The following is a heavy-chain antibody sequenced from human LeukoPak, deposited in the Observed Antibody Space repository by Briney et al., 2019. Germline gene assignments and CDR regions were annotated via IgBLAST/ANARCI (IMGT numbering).Heavy chain of an antibody. V-gene: IGHV3-74*01. J-gene: IGHJ4*02. D-gene: IGHD6-25*01. CDR3: ARENLAAAADY. Sequence: GGSLRLSCAASEFTFSAYWMHWVRQAPGKGLVWVSRIRGDGSMTNHADSVKGRFTISRDNAKNTLYLQMNSLRLEDTAVYYCARENLAAAADYWGRGTLVTVSS. CDR2: IRGDGSMT. CDR1: EFTFSAYW.